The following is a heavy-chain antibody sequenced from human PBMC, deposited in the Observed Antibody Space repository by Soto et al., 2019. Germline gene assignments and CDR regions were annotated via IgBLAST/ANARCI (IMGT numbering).Heavy chain of an antibody. D-gene: IGHD3-16*01. J-gene: IGHJ4*02. Sequence: PVGSLRLSCAASGFTFSSYGMHWVRQAPGKGLERVAFIWHDGGNKFYAESVKGRFTISRDNSKNTLYLQMTSLSAEDTAMYYCARDGDVNTGFGKDYWGQGTLVTVSS. CDR1: GFTFSSYG. CDR2: IWHDGGNK. CDR3: ARDGDVNTGFGKDY. V-gene: IGHV3-33*01.